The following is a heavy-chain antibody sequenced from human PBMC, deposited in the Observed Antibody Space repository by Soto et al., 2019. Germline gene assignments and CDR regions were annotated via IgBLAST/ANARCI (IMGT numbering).Heavy chain of an antibody. CDR2: INTDGTTT. Sequence: HPGGFLGLPFEVSGITFNDLWTHWGPQAPGEGLVWVSRINTDGTTTDYADSVGGRFSISRDNAKKTVFLQMNSLRVDDTAVYYCARSQSELLDWGQG. CDR3: ARSQSELLD. V-gene: IGHV3-74*01. J-gene: IGHJ1*01. CDR1: GITFNDLW. D-gene: IGHD1-26*01.